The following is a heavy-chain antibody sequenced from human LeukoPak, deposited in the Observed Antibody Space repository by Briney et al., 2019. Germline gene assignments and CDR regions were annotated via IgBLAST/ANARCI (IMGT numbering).Heavy chain of an antibody. J-gene: IGHJ6*02. Sequence: GRSLRLSCAASGFTFSSYGMHWVRQAPGKGLAWVEVISYDGSNKYYADSVKGRFTISRDNSKNTLYLQVNSLRAEDTAVYYCAKLARYSTVNYYYGMDVWGQGTTVTVSS. D-gene: IGHD6-13*01. V-gene: IGHV3-30*18. CDR2: ISYDGSNK. CDR1: GFTFSSYG. CDR3: AKLARYSTVNYYYGMDV.